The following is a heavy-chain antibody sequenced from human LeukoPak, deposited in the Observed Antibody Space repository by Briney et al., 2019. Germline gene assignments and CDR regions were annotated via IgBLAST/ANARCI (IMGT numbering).Heavy chain of an antibody. CDR3: ARAGTYYDFWSGSIRDAFDI. CDR2: INPNSGGT. Sequence: ASVKVSCKASGYTFTSYDINWVRQATGQGLEWMGWINPNSGGTNYAQKFQGRVTMTRDTSISTAYMELSRLRSDDTAVYYCARAGTYYDFWSGSIRDAFDIWGQGTMVTVSS. CDR1: GYTFTSYD. V-gene: IGHV1-2*02. D-gene: IGHD3-3*01. J-gene: IGHJ3*02.